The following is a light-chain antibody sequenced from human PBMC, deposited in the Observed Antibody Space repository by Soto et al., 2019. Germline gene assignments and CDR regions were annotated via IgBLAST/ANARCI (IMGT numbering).Light chain of an antibody. CDR1: SSNIGAGYD. V-gene: IGLV1-40*01. CDR2: GNS. CDR3: QSYDSSLRV. Sequence: QSVLTQPASLSGAPGQRVTISCTGSSSNIGAGYDVHWYQQLPGTAPKLLIYGNSNRPSGVPDRFSGSKSGTSASLAITGFQAEDEADYYCQSYDSSLRVFGTGTKLTVL. J-gene: IGLJ1*01.